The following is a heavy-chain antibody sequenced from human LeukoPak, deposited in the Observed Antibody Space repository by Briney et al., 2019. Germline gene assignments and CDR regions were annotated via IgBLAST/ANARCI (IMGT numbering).Heavy chain of an antibody. CDR3: ARRRDSSSWNSPFDY. CDR1: GGSISSYY. J-gene: IGHJ4*02. CDR2: IYTSGST. D-gene: IGHD6-13*01. Sequence: SETLSLTCTVSGGSISSYYWSWIRQPAGKGLEWIGRIYTSGSTNYNPSLKSRVTISVDTSKNQFSLNLNSVSATDTGVYYCARRRDSSSWNSPFDYWGQGTLVTVSS. V-gene: IGHV4-4*07.